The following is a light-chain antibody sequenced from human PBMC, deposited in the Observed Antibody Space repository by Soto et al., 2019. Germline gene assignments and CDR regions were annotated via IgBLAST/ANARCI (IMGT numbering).Light chain of an antibody. CDR2: AAS. CDR1: QSISSY. CDR3: QQSYSTLT. V-gene: IGKV1-39*01. Sequence: DIQLTQSQSSLSASVGERVTLTCRASQSISSYLNWYQQKPGKAPKLLIYAASSLQSGVPSRFSGSGSGTDFTLTISSLQPEDFATYYCQQSYSTLTFGGGTKVDIK. J-gene: IGKJ4*01.